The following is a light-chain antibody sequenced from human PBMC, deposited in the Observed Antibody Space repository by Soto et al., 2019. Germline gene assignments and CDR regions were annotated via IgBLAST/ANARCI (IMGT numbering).Light chain of an antibody. V-gene: IGKV3-15*01. CDR2: SAS. CDR1: QSISTH. CDR3: QQYYVWPPT. J-gene: IGKJ1*01. Sequence: EIVVTQSPATLSVSPGESAALSCRSSQSISTHFAWYQQRPGQSPRLLISSASSRVTGFSARFSGSGSGTEFTLTISILQSADFEVYHCQQYYVWPPTFGQGT.